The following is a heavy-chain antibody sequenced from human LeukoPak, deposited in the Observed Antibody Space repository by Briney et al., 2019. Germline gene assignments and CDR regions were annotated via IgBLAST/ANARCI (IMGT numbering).Heavy chain of an antibody. Sequence: PGGSLRLSCSASGFTFSRYSMHWVRQAPGKGLEYVSVISSNGGSTYYAASVKGRFTIYRDNSKNTLYLQMTSLRAEDTAVYYCARAAYYYDSSGYYYDYWGQGTLVTVSS. CDR1: GFTFSRYS. CDR2: ISSNGGST. CDR3: ARAAYYYDSSGYYYDY. J-gene: IGHJ4*02. V-gene: IGHV3-64*04. D-gene: IGHD3-22*01.